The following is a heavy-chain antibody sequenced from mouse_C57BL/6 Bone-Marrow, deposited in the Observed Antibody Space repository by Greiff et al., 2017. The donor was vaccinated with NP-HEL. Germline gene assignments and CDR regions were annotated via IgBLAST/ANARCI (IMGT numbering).Heavy chain of an antibody. V-gene: IGHV1-18*01. CDR1: GYTFTDYN. Sequence: EVQLQQSGPELVKPGASVKIPCKASGYTFTDYNMDWVKQSHGKSLEWIGDINPNNGGTIYNQKFKGKATLTVDKSSSTAYMELRSLTSEDTAVYYCARGKGSAWFAYWGQGTLVTVSA. D-gene: IGHD3-1*01. CDR3: ARGKGSAWFAY. J-gene: IGHJ3*01. CDR2: INPNNGGT.